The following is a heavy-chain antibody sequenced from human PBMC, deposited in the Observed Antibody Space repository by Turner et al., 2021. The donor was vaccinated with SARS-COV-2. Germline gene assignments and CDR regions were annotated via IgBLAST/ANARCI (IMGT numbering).Heavy chain of an antibody. Sequence: QLQLQESGPGLVKPSETLSLTCTVSGCSISSSSYYWGWIRQPPGKGLEWIGTVYDGGSTYYNPSLKSRVTISVDTSKNQFSLKLSYVTAADTAVYYCARLPYYYDSSGPIDYWGQGTLVTVSS. V-gene: IGHV4-39*01. CDR3: ARLPYYYDSSGPIDY. J-gene: IGHJ4*02. CDR1: GCSISSSSYY. CDR2: VYDGGST. D-gene: IGHD3-22*01.